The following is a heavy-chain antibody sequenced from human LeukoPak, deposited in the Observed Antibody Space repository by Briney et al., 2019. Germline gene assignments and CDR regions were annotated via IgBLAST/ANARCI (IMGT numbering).Heavy chain of an antibody. CDR1: GGTFSSYA. J-gene: IGHJ4*02. CDR3: TRDEGMAPTKRGFDF. D-gene: IGHD5-24*01. V-gene: IGHV1-69*04. CDR2: IIPILGIA. Sequence: GASVKVSCKASGGTFSSYAISWVRQAPGQGLEWMGRIIPILGIANYAQKFQGRVTITADKSTSTAYMELSSLRAEDTAVYYCTRDEGMAPTKRGFDFWGQGTLVTVSS.